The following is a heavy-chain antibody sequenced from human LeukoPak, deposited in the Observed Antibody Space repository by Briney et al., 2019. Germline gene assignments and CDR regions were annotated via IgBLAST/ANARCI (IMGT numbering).Heavy chain of an antibody. D-gene: IGHD3-22*01. Sequence: PGGSLRLSCTASGYSFSNYWMSWVRQAPGKGLEWVASIKQDESEKYYVDSVKGRFTTSRDNAKSSLYLQMNALGGEDTAVYYCAKAGSGHYYDYWGQGTLVTVSS. J-gene: IGHJ4*02. V-gene: IGHV3-7*03. CDR1: GYSFSNYW. CDR3: AKAGSGHYYDY. CDR2: IKQDESEK.